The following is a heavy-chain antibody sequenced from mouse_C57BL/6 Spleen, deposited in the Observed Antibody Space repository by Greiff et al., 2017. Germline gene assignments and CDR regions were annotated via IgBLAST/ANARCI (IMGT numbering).Heavy chain of an antibody. Sequence: QVQLQQSGPELVKPGASVKISCKASGYAFSSSWMNWVKQRPGKGLEWIGRIYPGDGDTNYNGKFKGKATLTADNSSSTAYMQLSSLTSEDSAVYFCARSRYDYDYAMDDWGQGTSVTVSS. CDR3: ARSRYDYDYAMDD. CDR2: IYPGDGDT. D-gene: IGHD2-4*01. J-gene: IGHJ4*01. CDR1: GYAFSSSW. V-gene: IGHV1-82*01.